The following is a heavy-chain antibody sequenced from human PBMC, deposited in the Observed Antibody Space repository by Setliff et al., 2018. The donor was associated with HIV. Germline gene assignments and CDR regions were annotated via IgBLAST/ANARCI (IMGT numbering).Heavy chain of an antibody. CDR3: SRLADGGYDFRGYFDL. V-gene: IGHV4-39*01. CDR1: GVSVSSGGYF. CDR2: IYRSGSTY. D-gene: IGHD5-12*01. Sequence: SETLSLTCTVSGVSVSSGGYFWGWVRQPPGKGLEWIGNIYRSGSTYYYNPSLKSRVTMSVDTSKNQFSLKVTSVTASDTAVYHCSRLADGGYDFRGYFDLWGRGTLVTVSS. J-gene: IGHJ2*01.